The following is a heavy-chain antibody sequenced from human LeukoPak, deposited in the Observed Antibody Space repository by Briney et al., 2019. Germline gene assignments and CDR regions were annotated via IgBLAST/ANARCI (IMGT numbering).Heavy chain of an antibody. V-gene: IGHV3-53*01. J-gene: IGHJ6*03. D-gene: IGHD5-18*01. Sequence: GTLSFYCAASAFTVCSIYMGWVRPAPGNELEWVSVTYSGGRTYYADSLKGRFTISGDNSKNTQYLQMNSLRAEDAAVYYCAFSQYSYGYMDVWGKGTTVTVSS. CDR3: AFSQYSYGYMDV. CDR1: AFTVCSIY. CDR2: TYSGGRT.